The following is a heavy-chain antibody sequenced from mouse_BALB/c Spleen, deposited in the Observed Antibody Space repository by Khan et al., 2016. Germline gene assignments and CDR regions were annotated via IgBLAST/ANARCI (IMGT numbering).Heavy chain of an antibody. CDR3: AKLGLYYAMDY. J-gene: IGHJ4*01. Sequence: QSQLVQSGPELKKPGETVKISCKASGYTFTNYGMNWVKQAPGKGLKWMGWINTYTGEPTYADDFKGRFAFSLETSDSTAYLQINNLKNEDTATXFCAKLGLYYAMDYWGQGTSVTVSS. CDR2: INTYTGEP. CDR1: GYTFTNYG. D-gene: IGHD4-1*01. V-gene: IGHV9-3-1*01.